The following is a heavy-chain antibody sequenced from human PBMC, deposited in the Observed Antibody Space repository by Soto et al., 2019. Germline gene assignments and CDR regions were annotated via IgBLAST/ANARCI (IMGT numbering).Heavy chain of an antibody. J-gene: IGHJ4*02. Sequence: ASVKVSCKASGYTFTSYDINWVRQATGQGLEWMGWMNPNSGNTGYAQKFQGRVTMTRDTSISTAYMELSSLRSEDTAAYYCARGRGYCSGGSCYADYWGQGTLVTVSS. CDR3: ARGRGYCSGGSCYADY. D-gene: IGHD2-15*01. V-gene: IGHV1-8*01. CDR1: GYTFTSYD. CDR2: MNPNSGNT.